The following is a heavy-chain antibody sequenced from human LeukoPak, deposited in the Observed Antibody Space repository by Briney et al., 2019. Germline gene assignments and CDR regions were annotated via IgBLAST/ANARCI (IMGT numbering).Heavy chain of an antibody. Sequence: GGSLTLSCAASGCTLVSYGVSWVRQAPGKGLEWVSAISSSGGSTYYAASVKGRFTISRDNSKNTLYLQMNSLRAEDTAVYYCAKNGYGDFKDAFDVWGQGTMVTVSS. D-gene: IGHD4-17*01. V-gene: IGHV3-23*01. J-gene: IGHJ3*01. CDR3: AKNGYGDFKDAFDV. CDR1: GCTLVSYG. CDR2: ISSSGGST.